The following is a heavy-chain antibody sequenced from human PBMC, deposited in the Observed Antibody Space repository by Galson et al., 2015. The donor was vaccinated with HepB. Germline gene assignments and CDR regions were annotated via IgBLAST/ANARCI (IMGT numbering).Heavy chain of an antibody. J-gene: IGHJ4*02. CDR2: VSANGATT. Sequence: SLRLSCAASGFTFKNYAMHWVRQAPGKGLEWVSVVSANGATTHYADSVRGRFTIFRDNSKNTLYLQMSSLRLEDTAVYLCAKNYGDYVYDPFDLWGQGTLVTVSS. D-gene: IGHD4-17*01. CDR3: AKNYGDYVYDPFDL. V-gene: IGHV3-23*01. CDR1: GFTFKNYA.